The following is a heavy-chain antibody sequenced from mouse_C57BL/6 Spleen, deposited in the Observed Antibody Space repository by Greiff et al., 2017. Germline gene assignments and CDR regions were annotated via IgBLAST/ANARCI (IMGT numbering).Heavy chain of an antibody. CDR3: ARNDVGFAY. D-gene: IGHD2-12*01. Sequence: VQLQQSGPELVKPGASVKISCKASGYTFTDYYLNWVKQSHGKSLEWIGDINPNNGGTSYNQKFKGKATLTVDKSSSTAYMELRSLTSEDSAVYYCARNDVGFAYWGQGTLVTVSA. CDR2: INPNNGGT. CDR1: GYTFTDYY. J-gene: IGHJ3*01. V-gene: IGHV1-26*01.